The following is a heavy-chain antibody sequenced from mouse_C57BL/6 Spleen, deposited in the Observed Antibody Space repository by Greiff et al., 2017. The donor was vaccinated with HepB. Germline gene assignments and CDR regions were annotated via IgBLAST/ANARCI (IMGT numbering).Heavy chain of an antibody. D-gene: IGHD1-1*01. J-gene: IGHJ1*03. CDR3: SIPLYYYGISYWYFDV. CDR1: GYTFTSYW. V-gene: IGHV1-74*01. Sequence: QVQLQQPGAELVKPGASVKVSCKASGYTFTSYWMHWVKQRPGQGLEWIGRIHPSDSDTNYNQKFKGKATLTVDKSSSTAYMQLSSLTSEDSAVYYCSIPLYYYGISYWYFDVWGTGTTVTVSS. CDR2: IHPSDSDT.